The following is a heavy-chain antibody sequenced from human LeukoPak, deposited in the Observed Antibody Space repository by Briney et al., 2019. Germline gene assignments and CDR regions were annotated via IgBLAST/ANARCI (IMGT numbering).Heavy chain of an antibody. CDR1: GFTVSSNY. D-gene: IGHD6-19*01. J-gene: IGHJ6*02. Sequence: PGGSLRLSCAASGFTVSSNYMSWVRQAPGKGLEWVSVIYSGGSTYYADSVKGRFTISRDNSKNTLYLQMNSLRAEDTAVYYCARAPGSGWYSHYGMDVWGQGTTVTVSS. V-gene: IGHV3-53*01. CDR2: IYSGGST. CDR3: ARAPGSGWYSHYGMDV.